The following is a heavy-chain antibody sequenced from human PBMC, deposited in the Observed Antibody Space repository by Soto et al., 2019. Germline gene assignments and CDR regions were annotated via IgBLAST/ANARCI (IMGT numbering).Heavy chain of an antibody. V-gene: IGHV4-59*01. D-gene: IGHD2-15*01. CDR3: ARAVICYWGSCQYYFDY. Sequence: SETLSLTCTVSGGSISSYYWSWIRQPPGKGLEWIGYIYYSGSTNYNPSLKSRVTISVDTSKNQFSLRLSSVTAADTAVYYCARAVICYWGSCQYYFDYWGKGTLVTVSS. CDR1: GGSISSYY. J-gene: IGHJ4*02. CDR2: IYYSGST.